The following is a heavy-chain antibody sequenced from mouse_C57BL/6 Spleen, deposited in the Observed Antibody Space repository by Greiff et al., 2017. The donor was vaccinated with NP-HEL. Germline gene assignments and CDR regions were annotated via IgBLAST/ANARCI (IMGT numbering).Heavy chain of an antibody. D-gene: IGHD2-5*01. CDR1: GYAFSSSW. Sequence: VQLQQPGPELVKPGASVKISCKASGYAFSSSWMNWVKQRPGKGLEWIGRIYPGDGDTNYNGKFKGKATLTADKSSSTAYMQLSSLTSEDSAVDFCARSSWYSNYEAMDYWGQGTSVTVSS. CDR2: IYPGDGDT. J-gene: IGHJ4*01. CDR3: ARSSWYSNYEAMDY. V-gene: IGHV1-82*01.